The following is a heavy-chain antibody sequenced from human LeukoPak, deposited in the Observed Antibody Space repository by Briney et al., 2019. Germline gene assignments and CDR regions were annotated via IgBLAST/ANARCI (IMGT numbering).Heavy chain of an antibody. D-gene: IGHD3-9*01. CDR2: INPSGGST. CDR1: GYTFTNYY. J-gene: IGHJ6*02. CDR3: ARDHYYDIVTGYYSVDHYYGMDV. V-gene: IGHV1-46*01. Sequence: ASVKVSCKASGYTFTNYYMHWVRQAPGKGPEWMGIINPSGGSTSYAPKFQGRVTMTRDTSTSTVYMELSSLRSEDTAVYYCARDHYYDIVTGYYSVDHYYGMDVWGQGTTVTVSS.